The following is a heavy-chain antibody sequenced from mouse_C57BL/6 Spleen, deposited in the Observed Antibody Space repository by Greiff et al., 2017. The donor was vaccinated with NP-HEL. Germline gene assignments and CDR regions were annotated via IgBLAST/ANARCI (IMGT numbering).Heavy chain of an antibody. D-gene: IGHD2-1*01. CDR3: ARYSYFNYCYFDY. CDR2: IYPRSGNT. Sequence: QVQLQQSGAELARPGASVKLSCKASGYTFTSYGISWVKQRTGQGLEWIGEIYPRSGNTYYNEKFKGKATLTADKSSSTAYMELRCLTSEDSSVYFCARYSYFNYCYFDYWGQGTTLTVSS. CDR1: GYTFTSYG. V-gene: IGHV1-81*01. J-gene: IGHJ2*01.